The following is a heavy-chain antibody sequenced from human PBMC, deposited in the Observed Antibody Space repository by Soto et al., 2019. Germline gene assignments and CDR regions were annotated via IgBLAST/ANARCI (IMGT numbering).Heavy chain of an antibody. Sequence: SETLSLTCAVYGGSFSGYYWSWIRQPPGKGLEWIGEINHSGSTNYNPSLKSRVTISVDTSKNQFSLKLSSVTAADTAVYYCARVIAVAGPPFDYWGQGTLVTVSS. J-gene: IGHJ4*02. CDR1: GGSFSGYY. CDR3: ARVIAVAGPPFDY. D-gene: IGHD6-19*01. V-gene: IGHV4-34*01. CDR2: INHSGST.